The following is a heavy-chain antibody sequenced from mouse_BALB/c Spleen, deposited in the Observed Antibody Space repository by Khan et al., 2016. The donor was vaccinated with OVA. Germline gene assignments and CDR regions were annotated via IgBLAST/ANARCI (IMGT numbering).Heavy chain of an antibody. CDR1: GFSLTNYG. J-gene: IGHJ2*01. CDR3: ANIKYIDFDY. V-gene: IGHV2-2*02. CDR2: IWSGGIT. Sequence: QVQLQQSGPGLVQPSQSLSITYTVSGFSLTNYGVHWVRQSPGKGLEWLGVIWSGGITDYNATFISRLSISKDISKSQVFFKLNSLQANDTAIYXCANIKYIDFDYLGHCTTVTVSS. D-gene: IGHD1-2*01.